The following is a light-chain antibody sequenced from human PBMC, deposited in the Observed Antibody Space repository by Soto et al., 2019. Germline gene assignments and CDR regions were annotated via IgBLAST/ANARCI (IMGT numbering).Light chain of an antibody. J-gene: IGKJ4*01. CDR1: QSVSRN. CDR3: QQYNNWPPLT. CDR2: ASS. V-gene: IGKV3-15*01. Sequence: EIVLTQSPATLSVSPGERATLSCKASQSVSRNLAWYQQKPGQAPRLLIYASSTRATGIPDRFSGSASGTEFTLTISSLQSEDFAVYYCQQYNNWPPLTFGGGTKVDIK.